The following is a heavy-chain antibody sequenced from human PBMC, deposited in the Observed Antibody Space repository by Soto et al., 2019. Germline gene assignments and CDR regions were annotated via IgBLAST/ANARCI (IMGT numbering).Heavy chain of an antibody. Sequence: YYLSWISKKQGKGLEWIGEINHSGSTNYNPSLKSRVTISVDTSKNQFSLKLSSVTAADTAVYYCARGSARNYDYVWGSYRRLNDAFDIWGQGTMVIV. D-gene: IGHD3-16*02. CDR1: YY. J-gene: IGHJ3*02. V-gene: IGHV4-34*01. CDR2: INHSGST. CDR3: ARGSARNYDYVWGSYRRLNDAFDI.